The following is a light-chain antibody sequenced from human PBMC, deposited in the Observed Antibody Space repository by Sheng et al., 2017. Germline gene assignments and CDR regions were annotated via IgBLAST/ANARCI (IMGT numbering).Light chain of an antibody. V-gene: IGLV3-25*03. J-gene: IGLJ3*02. CDR1: ALAEHY. Sequence: SYELTQPPSVSVSPGQTARITCSGAALAEHYGHWYYQKPGQAPVLVXYKDTERPQGSLSDSLAPRSGTTSHLDHSRGVQAEDEADYYCQSADSSVLVFGGGTK. CDR2: KDT. CDR3: QSADSSVLV.